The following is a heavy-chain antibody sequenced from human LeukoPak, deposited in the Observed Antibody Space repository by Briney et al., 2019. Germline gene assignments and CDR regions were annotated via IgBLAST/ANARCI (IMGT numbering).Heavy chain of an antibody. CDR1: GFTFSSYA. J-gene: IGHJ5*02. V-gene: IGHV3-23*01. CDR2: ISGNGGRT. D-gene: IGHD5-18*01. Sequence: GGSLRLSCAAPGFTFSSYAMSWVRQAPGKGLEWVSVISGNGGRTYYADSVKGRFTISRDNSKNTLYLQMNSLRAEDTAVYYCAKVRDLDTVLGRFDNWGQGTLVTVSS. CDR3: AKVRDLDTVLGRFDN.